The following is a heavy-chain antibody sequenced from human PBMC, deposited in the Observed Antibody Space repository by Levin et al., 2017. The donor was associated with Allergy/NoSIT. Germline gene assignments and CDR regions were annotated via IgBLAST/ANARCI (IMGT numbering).Heavy chain of an antibody. Sequence: GGSLRLSCAASGFTFSSYAMSWVRQAPGKGLEWVSTISSSGGSTYYADSVKGRFTISRDNSKNTLYLQMNSLRAEDTAIYYCATVFRGIIDPWDYWGQGTLVTVSS. J-gene: IGHJ4*02. V-gene: IGHV3-23*01. CDR2: ISSSGGST. CDR1: GFTFSSYA. D-gene: IGHD1-14*01. CDR3: ATVFRGIIDPWDY.